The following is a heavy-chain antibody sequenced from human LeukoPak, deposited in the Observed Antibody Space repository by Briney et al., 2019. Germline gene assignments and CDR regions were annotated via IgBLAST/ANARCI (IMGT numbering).Heavy chain of an antibody. J-gene: IGHJ4*02. CDR1: GGSISSSNYY. CDR3: ARHPVLRYLGT. Sequence: SETLSLTCTVSGGSISSSNYYWGWIRQPPGKGLEWIGSIYYSGSTYYNPSLKSRVTISVDTSKNQFSLRLISVTAADTAVYYCARHPVLRYLGTWGQGTQVTVSS. V-gene: IGHV4-39*01. D-gene: IGHD3-9*01. CDR2: IYYSGST.